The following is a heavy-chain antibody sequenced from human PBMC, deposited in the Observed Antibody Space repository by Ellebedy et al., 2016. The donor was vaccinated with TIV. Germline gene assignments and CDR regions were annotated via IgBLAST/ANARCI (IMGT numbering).Heavy chain of an antibody. V-gene: IGHV3-30*14. J-gene: IGHJ3*02. CDR3: ARVRSSAFEI. CDR2: ISDDGLNK. Sequence: GESLKISCEASGSTFNTYAMHWVRRAPGEGLQWVATISDDGLNKYYTDSVKGRCTISRDNSKNTLYLQLNSLRVDDTAVYYCARVRSSAFEIWGQGTMVTVSS. CDR1: GSTFNTYA.